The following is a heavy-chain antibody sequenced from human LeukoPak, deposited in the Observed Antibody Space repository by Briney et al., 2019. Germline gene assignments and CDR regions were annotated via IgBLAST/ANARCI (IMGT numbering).Heavy chain of an antibody. J-gene: IGHJ4*02. Sequence: PGGSLRLSCAASGFTLDDYGMSWVRQAPGKGLEWVSGINWNGGSTGYADSVKGRFTISRDNAKNSLYLQMNSLRAEDTALYYCARESIIYYDSSGYSDYWGQGTLVTVSS. V-gene: IGHV3-20*04. CDR2: INWNGGST. D-gene: IGHD3-22*01. CDR3: ARESIIYYDSSGYSDY. CDR1: GFTLDDYG.